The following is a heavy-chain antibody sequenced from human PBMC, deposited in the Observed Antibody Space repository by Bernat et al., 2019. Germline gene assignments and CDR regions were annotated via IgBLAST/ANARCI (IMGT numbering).Heavy chain of an antibody. CDR1: GFIFHAYV. Sequence: EVQLVESGGGVIQPGGSLRLSCAPSGFIFHAYVMHWVRQAPGMGLEWVSRISHDSSATSYADSVKDRFTISRDNSKNSLYLQMNSLRVEDTALYDCVRDTTHWAFDYWGRGTLVTVSS. CDR2: ISHDSSAT. CDR3: VRDTTHWAFDY. V-gene: IGHV3-43*02. D-gene: IGHD7-27*01. J-gene: IGHJ4*02.